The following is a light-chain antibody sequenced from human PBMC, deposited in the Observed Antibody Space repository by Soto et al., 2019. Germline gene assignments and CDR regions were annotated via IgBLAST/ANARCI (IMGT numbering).Light chain of an antibody. CDR3: QQASSFPLT. CDR1: QPISSW. J-gene: IGKJ4*01. CDR2: SAS. V-gene: IGKV1-12*01. Sequence: IQVTQSPSSVSASVGDRVTITCRASQPISSWLAWYQQKPGHPPNLLIYSASTLRSGVPSRFSGSESGTLFTLTITNLQPEDFATYYCQQASSFPLTFGGGTKVEVK.